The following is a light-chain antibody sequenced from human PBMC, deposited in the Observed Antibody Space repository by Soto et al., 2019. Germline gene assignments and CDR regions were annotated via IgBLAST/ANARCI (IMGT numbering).Light chain of an antibody. J-gene: IGKJ4*01. CDR1: QSVNSN. CDR3: QQYNNWPRAT. Sequence: EIVMTQSPATLSVSPGERATLSCRASQSVNSNLAWYQQKPGQAPRLLIYGASTRATGIPARFSGSGSGTKFTLTISSLQSEDFAVYYCQQYNNWPRATFGGGTKVEIK. CDR2: GAS. V-gene: IGKV3-15*01.